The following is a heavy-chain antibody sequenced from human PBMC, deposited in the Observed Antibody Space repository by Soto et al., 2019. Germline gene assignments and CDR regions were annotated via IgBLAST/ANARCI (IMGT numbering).Heavy chain of an antibody. CDR1: GFSISSGFH. J-gene: IGHJ4*02. CDR2: IYHSGSA. V-gene: IGHV4-38-2*02. Sequence: QVQLQESGPGLVKPSETLSLTCTVSGFSISSGFHWGWIRQPPGKGLEWIASIYHSGSAYYNPSLESRVTISVDPSKNQFSLKLTSVTAADTAMYYCTRERYDRADYWGQGTLITVSS. D-gene: IGHD3-10*02. CDR3: TRERYDRADY.